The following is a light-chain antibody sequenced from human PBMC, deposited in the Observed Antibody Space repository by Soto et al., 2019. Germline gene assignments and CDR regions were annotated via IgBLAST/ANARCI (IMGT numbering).Light chain of an antibody. Sequence: QSVLTQPRSVSGSPGQSVTISCTGSYSDVGTFYFVSWYQQYPGKGPKLIIYDVTERPSGVPDRFSGSNAGNTASLTISGLQAEDEADYYCCSYAGSYTYIFGSGTKVPV. CDR3: CSYAGSYTYI. J-gene: IGLJ1*01. V-gene: IGLV2-11*01. CDR1: YSDVGTFYF. CDR2: DVT.